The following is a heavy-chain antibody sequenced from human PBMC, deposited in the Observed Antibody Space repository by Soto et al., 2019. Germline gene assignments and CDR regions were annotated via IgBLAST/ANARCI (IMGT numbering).Heavy chain of an antibody. V-gene: IGHV3-23*01. D-gene: IGHD2-2*02. CDR2: ISGSGGST. Sequence: EVQLLESGGGLVQPGGSLRLSCAASGFTFSSYAMSWVRQALGKGLEWVSAISGSGGSTSYADSVKGRFTISRDNSKNTLYLQMNSLRAEDTAVYYCAKTLTYCSSTRCYTRQQLGLDYWGQGTLVTVSS. J-gene: IGHJ4*02. CDR3: AKTLTYCSSTRCYTRQQLGLDY. CDR1: GFTFSSYA.